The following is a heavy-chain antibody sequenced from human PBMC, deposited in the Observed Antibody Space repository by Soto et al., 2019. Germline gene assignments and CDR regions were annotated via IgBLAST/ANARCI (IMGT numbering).Heavy chain of an antibody. CDR1: GFTFDDYA. CDR2: ISWNSGSI. J-gene: IGHJ4*02. D-gene: IGHD6-19*01. V-gene: IGHV3-9*01. Sequence: GGSLRLSCAASGFTFDDYAMHWVRQAPGKGLEWVSGISWNSGSIGYADSVKGRFTISRDNAKNSLYLQMNSLRAEDTALYYCAKDLPAVAGTYEDYWGQGTLVTVSS. CDR3: AKDLPAVAGTYEDY.